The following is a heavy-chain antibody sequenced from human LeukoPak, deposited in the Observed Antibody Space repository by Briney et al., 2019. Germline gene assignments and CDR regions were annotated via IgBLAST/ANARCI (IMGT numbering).Heavy chain of an antibody. CDR1: GFTFSSYA. V-gene: IGHV3-23*01. Sequence: GGSLRLSCAASGFTFSSYAMSWVRQAPRKGLEWVSAISGSGSSTYYADSVKGRFTISRDNAKDTLYLQMNSLRAEDTAVYYCAREGAPIFDYWGQGTLVTVSS. J-gene: IGHJ4*02. CDR3: AREGAPIFDY. CDR2: ISGSGSST. D-gene: IGHD1-26*01.